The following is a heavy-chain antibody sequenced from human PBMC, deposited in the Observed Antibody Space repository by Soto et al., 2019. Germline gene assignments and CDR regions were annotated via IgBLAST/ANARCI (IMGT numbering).Heavy chain of an antibody. CDR1: GGTISGYY. Sequence: PSETLSLTCSVSGGTISGYYWTWIRQPAGKGLEWIGRIYSSGNTKYNPSLQSRVTMSLDTSNNQFSLRLTSVTAADTAVYYCARGQRSSAWFEPWGQGTLVTVFS. V-gene: IGHV4-4*07. CDR2: IYSSGNT. J-gene: IGHJ5*02. D-gene: IGHD2-2*01. CDR3: ARGQRSSAWFEP.